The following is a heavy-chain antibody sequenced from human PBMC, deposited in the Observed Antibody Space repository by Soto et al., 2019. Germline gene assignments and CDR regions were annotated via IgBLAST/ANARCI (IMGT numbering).Heavy chain of an antibody. Sequence: QVQLVQSGAEVKKPGSSVKVSCKASGGTFNTYAITWVRQAPGQGLEWMGRFIPIFGTPNFAQKFQGRVTFTADESTSTTYMELSSLTSDDTAVYYCASAGFDDNKFDFWGQGALVTVSS. J-gene: IGHJ4*02. CDR3: ASAGFDDNKFDF. CDR2: FIPIFGTP. V-gene: IGHV1-69*15. CDR1: GGTFNTYA. D-gene: IGHD3-22*01.